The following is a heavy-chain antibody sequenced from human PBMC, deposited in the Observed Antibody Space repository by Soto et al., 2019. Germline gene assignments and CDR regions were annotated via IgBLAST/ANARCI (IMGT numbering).Heavy chain of an antibody. CDR2: LSTSINII. Sequence: GGSLILACAGPGLTFITYSMNWGLLGPGKGRAWVSSLSTSINIINYAASVTRQFTIPRDNATNSLYLQMNSLTADDTAVYDCARARYSSRWYGIYWGQATLVTLSS. D-gene: IGHD6-13*01. V-gene: IGHV3-48*01. J-gene: IGHJ4*02. CDR3: ARARYSSRWYGIY. CDR1: GLTFITYS.